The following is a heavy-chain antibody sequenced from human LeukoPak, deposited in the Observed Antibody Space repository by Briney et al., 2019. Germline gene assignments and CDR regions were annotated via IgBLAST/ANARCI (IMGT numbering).Heavy chain of an antibody. CDR1: GFTFGTYW. V-gene: IGHV3-74*03. J-gene: IGHJ4*02. CDR3: ARDLWAVAAASCFDY. D-gene: IGHD6-13*01. Sequence: PGGSLSLSCAASGFTFGTYWMHWVRQGPGKGLVWVSRINPDGNTITYADSVKGRFTISRDNAKDTLYLQMSGLRAEDTAVYYCARDLWAVAAASCFDYWGQGTLVTVSS. CDR2: INPDGNTI.